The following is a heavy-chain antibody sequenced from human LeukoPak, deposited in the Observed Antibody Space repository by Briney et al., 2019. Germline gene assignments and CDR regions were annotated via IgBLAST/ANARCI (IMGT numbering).Heavy chain of an antibody. Sequence: ASVKVSCEASGYTFTGYYTHWVRPAPGQGLEWMGWINPNSGGTNYAQKFQGRVTMTRDTSISTAYMELSRLRFDDTAVYYCALLFDSYYYDSSDTDYWGQGTLVTVSS. CDR2: INPNSGGT. CDR1: GYTFTGYY. D-gene: IGHD3-22*01. J-gene: IGHJ4*02. V-gene: IGHV1-2*02. CDR3: ALLFDSYYYDSSDTDY.